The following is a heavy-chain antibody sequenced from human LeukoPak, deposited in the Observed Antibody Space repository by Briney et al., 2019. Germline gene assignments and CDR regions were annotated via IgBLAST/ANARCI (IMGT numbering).Heavy chain of an antibody. J-gene: IGHJ6*03. Sequence: GGSLRLSCAASGFTFSSYSMNWVRQAPGKGLEWVSFISSSSSYIYYADSVKGRFTISRDNAKNSLYLQMNSLRAEDTAVYYCARTSIFGVVTPGYMDVWGKGTTVTVSS. CDR1: GFTFSSYS. CDR3: ARTSIFGVVTPGYMDV. V-gene: IGHV3-21*01. D-gene: IGHD3-3*01. CDR2: ISSSSSYI.